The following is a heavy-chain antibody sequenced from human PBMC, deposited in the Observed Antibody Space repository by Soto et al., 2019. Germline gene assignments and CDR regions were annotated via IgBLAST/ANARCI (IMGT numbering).Heavy chain of an antibody. CDR2: INPSGGST. D-gene: IGHD3-10*01. J-gene: IGHJ6*02. CDR1: GYTFTSYY. CDR3: ARVFRTMVRGPARWGMDV. Sequence: QVQLVQSGAEVKKTGASVKVSCKASGYTFTSYYMHWVRQAPGQGLEWMGIINPSGGSTSYAQKFQGRVTMTRDTSTSTVYMELSSLRSEDTAVYYCARVFRTMVRGPARWGMDVWGQGTTVTVSS. V-gene: IGHV1-46*01.